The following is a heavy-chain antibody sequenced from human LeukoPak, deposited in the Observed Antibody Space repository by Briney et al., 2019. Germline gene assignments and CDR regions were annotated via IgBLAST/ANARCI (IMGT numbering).Heavy chain of an antibody. V-gene: IGHV1-2*02. Sequence: ASVKVSCKASGYTFTGCYMHWVRQAPGQGLEWMGWINPNSGGTNYAQKFQGRVTMTRDTSISTACMELSRLRSHDTAVYYCARDLGDYYFDYWGQGTLVTVSS. CDR2: INPNSGGT. CDR3: ARDLGDYYFDY. CDR1: GYTFTGCY. J-gene: IGHJ4*02. D-gene: IGHD2-21*01.